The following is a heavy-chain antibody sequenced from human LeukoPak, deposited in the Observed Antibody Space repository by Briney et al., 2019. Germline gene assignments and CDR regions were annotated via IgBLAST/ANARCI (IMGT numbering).Heavy chain of an antibody. J-gene: IGHJ4*02. CDR1: GYTFTSYG. V-gene: IGHV1-18*01. Sequence: GASVKVSCKASGYTFTSYGISWVRQAPGQGLEWMGWISAYNGNTNYAQKLQGRVTMTTDTSTSTAYMELRSLRSDDTAVYYCARDLGGRYCSGGSCYSAHGYWGQGTLVTVSS. D-gene: IGHD2-15*01. CDR3: ARDLGGRYCSGGSCYSAHGY. CDR2: ISAYNGNT.